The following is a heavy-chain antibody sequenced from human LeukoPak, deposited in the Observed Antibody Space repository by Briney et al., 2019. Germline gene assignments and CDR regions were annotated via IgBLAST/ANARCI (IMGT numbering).Heavy chain of an antibody. CDR1: GGSISSSSYY. D-gene: IGHD3-22*01. CDR3: ASLTYYYDSSGYYYFPYYFDY. J-gene: IGHJ4*02. Sequence: PSETLSLTCTVSGGSISSSSYYSGWIRQPPGKGLEWIGSIYYSGSTYYNPSLKSRVTISVDTSKNQFSLKLSSVTAADTAVYYCASLTYYYDSSGYYYFPYYFDYWGQGTLVTVSS. CDR2: IYYSGST. V-gene: IGHV4-39*01.